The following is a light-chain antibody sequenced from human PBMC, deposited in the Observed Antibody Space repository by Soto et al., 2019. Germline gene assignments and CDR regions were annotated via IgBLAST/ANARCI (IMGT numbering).Light chain of an antibody. CDR2: KAS. Sequence: DIQMTQSPSTLSASVGDRVTITCRASQSISSWLAWYQQKPGKAPKLLIYKASILESGVTSRFRGSGSGTEFTLTISRLQPDDFATYYCQQYNSYPYTLGQGTKMEIK. CDR3: QQYNSYPYT. V-gene: IGKV1-5*03. CDR1: QSISSW. J-gene: IGKJ2*01.